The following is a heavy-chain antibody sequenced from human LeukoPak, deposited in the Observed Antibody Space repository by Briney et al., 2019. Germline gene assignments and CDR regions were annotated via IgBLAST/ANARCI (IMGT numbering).Heavy chain of an antibody. CDR2: INLGGDT. CDR3: ARPFYYDILTGGQYYREV. Sequence: SETLSLTCAVSGGSLSGYYSSWFRQPQGKGMEWVGEINLGGDTNHNATLRRRVLISADMSKNQFSLKLTSVTAADTAVYYCARPFYYDILTGGQYYREVWGKGTALTLS. J-gene: IGHJ6*03. D-gene: IGHD3-9*01. V-gene: IGHV4-34*01. CDR1: GGSLSGYY.